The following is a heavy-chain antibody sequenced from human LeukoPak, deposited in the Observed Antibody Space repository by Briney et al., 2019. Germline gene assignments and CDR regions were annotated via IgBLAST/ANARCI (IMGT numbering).Heavy chain of an antibody. V-gene: IGHV1-3*03. CDR1: GYTFTSYA. J-gene: IGHJ4*02. CDR2: INAGNGNT. CDR3: ARRNTVKLGLIDY. Sequence: ASVKVSCKASGYTFTSYAMHWVRQAPGQRLEWMGWINAGNGNTKYSQEFQGRVTITRDTSASTAYMELSSLRSEDMAVYCCARRNTVKLGLIDYWGQGTLVTVSS. D-gene: IGHD1-26*01.